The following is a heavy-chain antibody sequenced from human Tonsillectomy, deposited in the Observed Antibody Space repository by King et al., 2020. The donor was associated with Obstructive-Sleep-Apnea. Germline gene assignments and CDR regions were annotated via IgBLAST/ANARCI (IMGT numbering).Heavy chain of an antibody. Sequence: QLVQSGAEVKKPGSSVKVSCKASGGTFSSYAISWVRQAPGQGLDWMGGIIPILGIANYAQKFQGRVTITAAKSTSTAYMELSSLRSEDTAVYYCANGRGYSSAGWFDPWGQGTLVTVSS. D-gene: IGHD6-19*01. CDR2: IIPILGIA. V-gene: IGHV1-69*10. CDR1: GGTFSSYA. J-gene: IGHJ5*02. CDR3: ANGRGYSSAGWFDP.